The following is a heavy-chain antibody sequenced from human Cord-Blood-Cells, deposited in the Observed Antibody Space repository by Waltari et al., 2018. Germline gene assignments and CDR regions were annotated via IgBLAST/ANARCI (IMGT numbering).Heavy chain of an antibody. Sequence: QVQLQESGPGLVKPSETLSLTCTVSGGSISSHYWSWIRQPPGKGLEWIGYIYYSGSTNYHPSLKSRVTISGDTSKNQFSLKLSSVTAADTAMYYCARGTYYDFWSGYYIGYYGMDVWGQGTTVTVSS. CDR2: IYYSGST. D-gene: IGHD3-3*01. J-gene: IGHJ6*02. CDR3: ARGTYYDFWSGYYIGYYGMDV. CDR1: GGSISSHY. V-gene: IGHV4-59*11.